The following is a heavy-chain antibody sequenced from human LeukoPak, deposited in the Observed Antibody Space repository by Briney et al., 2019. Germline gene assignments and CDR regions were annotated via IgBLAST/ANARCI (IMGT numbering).Heavy chain of an antibody. D-gene: IGHD3-3*01. CDR3: ARGWDPKWIRFLESSLTHWFDP. Sequence: ASVKVSCKASGGTFSSYAISWVRQAPGQGLEWMGGIIPIFGTANYAQKFQGRVTITADKSTSTAYMELSSLRSEDTAVYYCARGWDPKWIRFLESSLTHWFDPWGQGTLVTVSS. CDR1: GGTFSSYA. J-gene: IGHJ5*02. V-gene: IGHV1-69*06. CDR2: IIPIFGTA.